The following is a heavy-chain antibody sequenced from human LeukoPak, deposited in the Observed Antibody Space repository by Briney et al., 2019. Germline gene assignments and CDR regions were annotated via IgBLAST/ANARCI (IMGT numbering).Heavy chain of an antibody. CDR2: IHPNSGGT. CDR3: GRKSAARKTSEFDY. CDR1: GYTFTDYY. Sequence: ASVKVSCKASGYTFTDYYMNWVRQAPGQGLEWMGWIHPNSGGTNYAQKFQGRATMTRDTSISTAYMELSRLTSDDTAVYYCGRKSAARKTSEFDYWGQGTLVTVSS. V-gene: IGHV1-2*02. J-gene: IGHJ4*02. D-gene: IGHD6-6*01.